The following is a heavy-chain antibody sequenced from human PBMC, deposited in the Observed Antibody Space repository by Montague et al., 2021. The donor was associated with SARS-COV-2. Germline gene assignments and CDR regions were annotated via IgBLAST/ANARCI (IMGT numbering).Heavy chain of an antibody. CDR3: ARLPYFYDSTHAFDI. J-gene: IGHJ3*02. Sequence: SLSLTCTVSGGSLSISSYYWGWIRQPPGKGLEWIGNIFYSGSTYYNTSLKSRVTISVDTSKNQFSLRLSSVTAADTAVYYCARLPYFYDSTHAFDIWGQGTMVTVSS. V-gene: IGHV4-39*01. CDR1: GGSLSISSYY. D-gene: IGHD3-22*01. CDR2: IFYSGST.